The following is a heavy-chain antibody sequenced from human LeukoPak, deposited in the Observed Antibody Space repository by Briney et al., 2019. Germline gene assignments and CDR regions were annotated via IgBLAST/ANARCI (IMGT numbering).Heavy chain of an antibody. CDR2: IYPGDSDT. D-gene: IGHD1-26*01. Sequence: RGESLKISCKGSGYSFATYWIGWVRQTPEKGLEWMGIIYPGDSDTRYSPSFQGQVTISADKSINTAYLQWSSLKASDTAMYYCARHQIVGATRSPFDYWGQGALVTVSS. CDR3: ARHQIVGATRSPFDY. J-gene: IGHJ4*02. V-gene: IGHV5-51*01. CDR1: GYSFATYW.